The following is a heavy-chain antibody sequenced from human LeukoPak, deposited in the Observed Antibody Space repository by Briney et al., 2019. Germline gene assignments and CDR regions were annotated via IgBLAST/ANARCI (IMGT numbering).Heavy chain of an antibody. CDR1: GFTFSIYS. D-gene: IGHD6-19*01. J-gene: IGHJ6*02. CDR3: ARVRGIAVAGGHYYYGMDV. CDR2: ISGSGGST. Sequence: GGSLRLSCAASGFTFSIYSMNWVRQAPGKGLEWVSAISGSGGSTYYADSVKGRFTISRDNSKNTLALQMNSLRAEDTAVYYCARVRGIAVAGGHYYYGMDVWGQGTTVTVSS. V-gene: IGHV3-23*01.